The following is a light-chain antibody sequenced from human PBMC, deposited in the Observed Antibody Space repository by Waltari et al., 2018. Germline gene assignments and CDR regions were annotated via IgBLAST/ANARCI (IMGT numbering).Light chain of an antibody. CDR3: QVWHPDIDPGV. V-gene: IGLV3-21*04. CDR2: YDS. CDR1: NIGSYS. Sequence: SYVLTQPPSVSVAPGETARITCGGDNIGSYSVNWYQQKPRQAPVLVIFYDSDRPSGIPARFSGSNSGNTATLTITSVEAGDEARYYCQVWHPDIDPGVFGTGTEVTVL. J-gene: IGLJ1*01.